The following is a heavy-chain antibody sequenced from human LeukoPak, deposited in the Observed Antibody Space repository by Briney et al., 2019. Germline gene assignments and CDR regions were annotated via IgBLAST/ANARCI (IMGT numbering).Heavy chain of an antibody. J-gene: IGHJ5*01. CDR1: GLSCSDYA. D-gene: IGHD6-6*01. Sequence: PGRSLRLSCAAPGLSCSDYAMNWVRRAPGKGLEWVAVISSDGGNKFYADSVKGRFTVSRDNSKNTLYLQMNSLRVEDTAVYYCARDNDPDYSSSPGWFDSWGQGTLVTVSS. CDR2: ISSDGGNK. V-gene: IGHV3-30-3*01. CDR3: ARDNDPDYSSSPGWFDS.